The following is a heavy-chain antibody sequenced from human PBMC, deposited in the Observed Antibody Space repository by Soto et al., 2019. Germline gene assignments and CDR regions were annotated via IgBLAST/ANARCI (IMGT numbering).Heavy chain of an antibody. CDR1: GGSISSYY. CDR3: ARAQRLYCSSTSCYSNRNGDPLDY. Sequence: SETLSLTCTVSGGSISSYYWSWIRQPAGKGLEWIGRIYTSGSTNYNPSLKSRVTMSVDTSKNQFSLKLSSVTAADTAVYYCARAQRLYCSSTSCYSNRNGDPLDYWGQGPLVTVSS. CDR2: IYTSGST. J-gene: IGHJ4*02. V-gene: IGHV4-4*07. D-gene: IGHD2-2*01.